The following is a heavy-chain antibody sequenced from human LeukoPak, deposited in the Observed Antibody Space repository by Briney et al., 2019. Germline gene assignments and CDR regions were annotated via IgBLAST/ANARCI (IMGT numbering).Heavy chain of an antibody. CDR1: GGSISSYY. CDR2: IYTSRST. V-gene: IGHV4-4*07. J-gene: IGHJ5*02. D-gene: IGHD6-13*01. CDR3: ARVAAAHGFDP. Sequence: SETLSLTCTAAGGSISSYYWSWIRQPAGKGLEWIGRIYTSRSTNYNPSLKSRVTMSVDTSKNQFSLKLSSVTAADTAVYYCARVAAAHGFDPWGQGTLVTVSS.